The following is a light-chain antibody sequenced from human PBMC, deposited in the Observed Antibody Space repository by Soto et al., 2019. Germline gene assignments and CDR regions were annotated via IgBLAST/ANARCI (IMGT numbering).Light chain of an antibody. V-gene: IGKV3-15*01. CDR1: QSVTTN. J-gene: IGKJ2*01. Sequence: EIVMTQSPATLSASPGERATLSCRASQSVTTNLAWYQQKPGRAPRLLIYGASTRATGIPARFSGSGSGTEFTLTISNLQSEDFALYYCQHYFNCPYTFGQGTRLEI. CDR3: QHYFNCPYT. CDR2: GAS.